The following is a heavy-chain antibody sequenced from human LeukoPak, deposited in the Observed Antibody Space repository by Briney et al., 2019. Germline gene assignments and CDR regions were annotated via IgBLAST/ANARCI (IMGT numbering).Heavy chain of an antibody. D-gene: IGHD2-15*01. CDR3: ATYGVMVEATDY. J-gene: IGHJ4*02. Sequence: PGRSLRLSCAASGITSINHAMDWVRQAPGKGLEWVANIKEDGSEKYYVDSVKGRFTISRDNVKNSLCLQMNGLRVEDTAVYYCATYGVMVEATDYWGQGTLVTVSS. V-gene: IGHV3-7*01. CDR1: GITSINHA. CDR2: IKEDGSEK.